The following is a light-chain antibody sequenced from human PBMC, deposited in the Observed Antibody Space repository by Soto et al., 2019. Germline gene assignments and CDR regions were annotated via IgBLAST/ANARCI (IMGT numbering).Light chain of an antibody. V-gene: IGKV3-20*01. CDR3: QQYVSPPAT. CDR1: QSLISSY. Sequence: IVLTQSPGTLSLSPGQRATLSCRASQSLISSYLAWYQQKPGQAPRLLISGASSRATGIPDRFSGSGSGTDFPLTISRLEHEVFALYYCQQYVSPPATFGGGTKVEIK. J-gene: IGKJ4*01. CDR2: GAS.